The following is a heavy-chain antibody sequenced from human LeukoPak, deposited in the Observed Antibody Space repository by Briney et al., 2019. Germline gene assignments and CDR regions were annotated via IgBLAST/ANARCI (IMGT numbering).Heavy chain of an antibody. CDR1: GYTFTGYD. Sequence: ASVKVSCKASGYTFTGYDMHWSRQAPGQGLEWMGWMNSNSGGTNYSQKFQGRITITRDTSITTAYMELSSLRPDDAAVYYCARSPHILTGENFDYRGQGTLVTVS. CDR3: ARSPHILTGENFDY. D-gene: IGHD3-9*01. V-gene: IGHV1-2*02. CDR2: MNSNSGGT. J-gene: IGHJ4*02.